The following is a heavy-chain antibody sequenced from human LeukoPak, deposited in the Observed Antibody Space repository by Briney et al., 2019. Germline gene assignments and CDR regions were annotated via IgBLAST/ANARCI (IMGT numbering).Heavy chain of an antibody. D-gene: IGHD5-12*01. J-gene: IGHJ4*02. CDR1: GFTFSSYA. CDR3: AKVPGYRGYGKNDY. CDR2: ISGSGGST. Sequence: GGSLRLSCAASGFTFSSYAMSWVRQAPGKGLEWVSAISGSGGSTYYADSVKGRFTISRDNSKNTLYLQMNSLRAEDTAVYYCAKVPGYRGYGKNDYWGQGTLVTVSS. V-gene: IGHV3-23*01.